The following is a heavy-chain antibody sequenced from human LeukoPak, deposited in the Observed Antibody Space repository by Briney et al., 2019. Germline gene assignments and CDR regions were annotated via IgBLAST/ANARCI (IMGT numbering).Heavy chain of an antibody. CDR2: IYYSGST. Sequence: SETLSLTCTVSGGSISSSSYYWGWIRQPPGKGLEWLGSIYYSGSTYYNPSLKSRVTISVDTSKNQFSLKLSSVTAADTAVYYCARHEDSGHRRGSEYFQHWGQGTLVTVSS. CDR3: ARHEDSGHRRGSEYFQH. V-gene: IGHV4-39*01. J-gene: IGHJ1*01. D-gene: IGHD2-15*01. CDR1: GGSISSSSYY.